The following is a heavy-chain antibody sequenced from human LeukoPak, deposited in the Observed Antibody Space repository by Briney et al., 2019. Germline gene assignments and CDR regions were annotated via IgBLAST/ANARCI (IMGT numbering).Heavy chain of an antibody. D-gene: IGHD4-17*01. J-gene: IGHJ4*02. CDR1: GFTFTSYV. V-gene: IGHV3-23*01. CDR3: AKDSATVTPYYFDS. CDR2: ISGSGSTT. Sequence: PGGSLRLSCAASGFTFTSYVINWGRQAPGKGLEWVSGISGSGSTTYFADSVRGRFTISRDNSKNTLYLQMNSLRAEDTAVYYCAKDSATVTPYYFDSWGQGTLVTVSS.